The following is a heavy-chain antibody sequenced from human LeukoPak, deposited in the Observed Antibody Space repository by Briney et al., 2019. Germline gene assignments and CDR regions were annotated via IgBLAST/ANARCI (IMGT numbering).Heavy chain of an antibody. Sequence: SETLSLTNPLAAPSTPMSCAGSARQPPGKGLEWIGYIYYSGSTNYNPSLKSRVTISVDTSKNQFSLKMSSVSVADTAVYYCAKLRITGTKPYYYCMDVWGKGTTVTVSS. CDR1: APSTPMSC. D-gene: IGHD4-17*01. CDR3: AKLRITGTKPYYYCMDV. V-gene: IGHV4-59*01. J-gene: IGHJ6*03. CDR2: IYYSGST.